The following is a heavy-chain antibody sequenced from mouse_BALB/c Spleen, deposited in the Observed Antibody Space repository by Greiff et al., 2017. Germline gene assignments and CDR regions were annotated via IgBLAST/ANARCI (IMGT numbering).Heavy chain of an antibody. CDR1: GYTFTSYD. CDR3: ARGDGYDDSYFDY. CDR2: IYRGGGST. D-gene: IGHD2-2*01. V-gene: IGHV1S56*01. Sequence: QVQLQQSGPGLVKPGESVKISCTASGYTFTSYDINWVKQQPGEGLEWIGWIYRGGGSTKYNEKFKSRTTMTADTSSSTAYMQLSSLTSEDTAVYYCARGDGYDDSYFDYWGQGTTLTVSS. J-gene: IGHJ2*01.